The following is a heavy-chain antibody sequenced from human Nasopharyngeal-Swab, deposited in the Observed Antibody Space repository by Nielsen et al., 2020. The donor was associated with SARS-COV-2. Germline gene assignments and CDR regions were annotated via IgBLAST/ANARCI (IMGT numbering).Heavy chain of an antibody. CDR2: ISYRGDT. J-gene: IGHJ4*02. Sequence: SETLSLTCTVSGASISHYLWSWIRQPTGKGLEWIGYISYRGDTKYNPSLRGRVTISVDTSKSQFSLMLNSVTAADTALYFCARDHDGDALDSWGQGTLVTVSS. V-gene: IGHV4-59*01. CDR1: GASISHYL. D-gene: IGHD4-17*01. CDR3: ARDHDGDALDS.